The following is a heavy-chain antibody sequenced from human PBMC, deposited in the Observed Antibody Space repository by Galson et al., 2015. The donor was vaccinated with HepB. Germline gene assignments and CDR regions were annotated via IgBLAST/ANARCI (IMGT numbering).Heavy chain of an antibody. V-gene: IGHV1-2*06. CDR3: ARDPGVTGTTINWFDP. D-gene: IGHD1-7*01. Sequence: SVKVSCKASGYTFTGYYMHWVRQAPGQGLEWMGRINPNSGGTNYAQKFQGRVTMTRDTSISTAYMELSRLRSDDTAVYYCARDPGVTGTTINWFDPWGQGTLVTVSS. J-gene: IGHJ5*02. CDR2: INPNSGGT. CDR1: GYTFTGYY.